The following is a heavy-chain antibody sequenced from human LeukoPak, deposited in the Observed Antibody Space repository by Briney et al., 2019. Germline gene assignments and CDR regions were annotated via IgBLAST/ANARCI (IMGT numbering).Heavy chain of an antibody. D-gene: IGHD4-23*01. J-gene: IGHJ3*02. CDR2: IYYSGST. CDR1: GGSLSRYY. V-gene: IGHV4-59*01. CDR3: SRFSGCNDRLDAFDN. Sequence: PSETLSLTFTGSGGSLSRYYWSWIRQPPGKGLEWIGYIYYSGSTSYNPSLKSQVTISEDTSKNQVILKLGTEPAADTADYYCSRFSGCNDRLDAFDNWGQGTMVTVSS.